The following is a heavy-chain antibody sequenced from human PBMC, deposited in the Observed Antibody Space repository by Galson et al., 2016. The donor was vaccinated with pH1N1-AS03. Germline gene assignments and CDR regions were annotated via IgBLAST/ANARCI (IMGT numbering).Heavy chain of an antibody. D-gene: IGHD5-24*01. Sequence: SGAEVKKPGESLKISCRASAYIFGNYWFAWVRQMPGKGLEWMGIMYPANSDIRYSPSFQGQVTISADTSINTVFLEWNSLRASDTAIYYCARRVLLIGREFDSWGRGTQVTVSS. J-gene: IGHJ5*01. V-gene: IGHV5-51*01. CDR2: MYPANSDI. CDR3: ARRVLLIGREFDS. CDR1: AYIFGNYW.